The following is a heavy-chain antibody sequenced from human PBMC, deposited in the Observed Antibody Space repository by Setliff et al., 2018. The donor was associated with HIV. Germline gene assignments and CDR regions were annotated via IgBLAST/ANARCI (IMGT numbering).Heavy chain of an antibody. V-gene: IGHV1-18*01. D-gene: IGHD3-10*01. CDR1: GYAFTMYG. J-gene: IGHJ4*02. CDR3: ARDDPIRKEVASGLDY. Sequence: ASVKVSCKASGYAFTMYGITWVRQAPGQGLEWMGWISGYNGKTNYAQNFQGRVTMTTDTSTSTAYMEVRSLRYDDTAVYYCARDDPIRKEVASGLDYWGQRTLVTVSS. CDR2: ISGYNGKT.